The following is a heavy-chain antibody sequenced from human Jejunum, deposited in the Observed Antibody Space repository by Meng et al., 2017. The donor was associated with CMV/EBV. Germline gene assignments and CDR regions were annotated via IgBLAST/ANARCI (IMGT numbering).Heavy chain of an antibody. CDR2: VYMSGST. CDR3: ARDRMAAPGTFEY. D-gene: IGHD6-13*01. V-gene: IGHV4-4*07. CDR1: GGSISGYY. Sequence: QVRLQGSGPGMVKPSETLSLTCTVSGGSISGYYWNWIRQPAGKGLEWIGRVYMSGSTNYNPSLRSRVAMSVDTSKTQFSLRLTSVTAADTAVYYCARDRMAAPGTFEYWGQGTLVTVSS. J-gene: IGHJ4*02.